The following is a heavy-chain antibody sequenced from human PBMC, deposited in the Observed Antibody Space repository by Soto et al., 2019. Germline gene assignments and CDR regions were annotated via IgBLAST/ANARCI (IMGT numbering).Heavy chain of an antibody. CDR1: GGSISSYY. V-gene: IGHV4-59*08. J-gene: IGHJ4*02. CDR3: TTFTPDVLRYFGLFAIKGTDH. D-gene: IGHD3-9*01. CDR2: IYYSGST. Sequence: SETLSLTCTVSGGSISSYYWSWIRQPPGKGLEWIGYIYYSGSTNYNPSLKSRVTISVDTSKNQFSLKLSSVTAADTAVYYCTTFTPDVLRYFGLFAIKGTDHWGQGTQVTVSS.